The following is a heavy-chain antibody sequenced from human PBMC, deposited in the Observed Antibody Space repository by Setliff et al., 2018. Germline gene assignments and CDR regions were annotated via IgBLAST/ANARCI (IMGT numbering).Heavy chain of an antibody. CDR1: GYTFASYW. CDR2: LYPGDSDT. J-gene: IGHJ4*02. Sequence: PGESLKISCEASGYTFASYWVAWVRQRPGKGLEWMGILYPGDSDTKYSPSFQGQVTISADKSINTAYLQWTSLKASDTAMYYCARGRRYDSSGVDYWGQGTLVTVSS. CDR3: ARGRRYDSSGVDY. D-gene: IGHD3-22*01. V-gene: IGHV5-51*01.